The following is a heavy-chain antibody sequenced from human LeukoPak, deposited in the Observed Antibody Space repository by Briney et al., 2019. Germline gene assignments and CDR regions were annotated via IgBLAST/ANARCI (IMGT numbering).Heavy chain of an antibody. D-gene: IGHD3-22*01. CDR2: ISGSGGSM. Sequence: GGSLRLSCAASGFTFSSYAMSWVRQAPGKGLEWVSGISGSGGSMYYADSVKGRFTISRDNSKNTLNLQMNSLRAEDTAVYYCAKDYSSGYYYVPGAFDIWGQGTMVTVSS. CDR1: GFTFSSYA. J-gene: IGHJ3*02. V-gene: IGHV3-23*01. CDR3: AKDYSSGYYYVPGAFDI.